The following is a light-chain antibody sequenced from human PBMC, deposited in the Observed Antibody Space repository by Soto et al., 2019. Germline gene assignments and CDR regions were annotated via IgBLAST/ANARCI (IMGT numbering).Light chain of an antibody. Sequence: QAVVTQPASVSGSPGQSITISCTGTSSDVGAYNYVSWYQQHPGKAPKLMIYEVTNRPSGVSNRFPASKSGNTASLTISGLQAEDEADYYCNSYTTSSTLVFGGGTQLTVL. V-gene: IGLV2-14*01. J-gene: IGLJ2*01. CDR3: NSYTTSSTLV. CDR2: EVT. CDR1: SSDVGAYNY.